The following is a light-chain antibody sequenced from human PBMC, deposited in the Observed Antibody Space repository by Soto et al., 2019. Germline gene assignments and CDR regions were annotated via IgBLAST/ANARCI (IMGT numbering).Light chain of an antibody. CDR2: GNS. V-gene: IGLV1-40*01. CDR3: PSYDSSLSGSV. Sequence: QSVLTQPPSVSGAPGQRVTLSCTGSSSNIGAGYDVHWYQQLPGTAPKLLIYGNSNRPSGVPDRFSGSKSGPSASLAITGLPAEYEADYYCPSYDSSLSGSVFGGGTKLTVL. J-gene: IGLJ3*02. CDR1: SSNIGAGYD.